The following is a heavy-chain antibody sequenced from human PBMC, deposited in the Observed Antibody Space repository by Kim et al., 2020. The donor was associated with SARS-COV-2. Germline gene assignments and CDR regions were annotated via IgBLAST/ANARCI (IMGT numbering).Heavy chain of an antibody. J-gene: IGHJ5*02. CDR1: GYTFTTYG. CDR2: ISSYNGNT. V-gene: IGHV1-18*01. CDR3: VRDAAGEIHYNSGSVP. Sequence: ASVKVSCKSSGYTFTTYGFSWVRQAPGQALEWMGWISSYNGNTNYAQRFQDRVTMTTDTSTSTVYMELRSLRSDDTAVYYCVRDAAGEIHYNSGSVPWG. D-gene: IGHD5-12*01.